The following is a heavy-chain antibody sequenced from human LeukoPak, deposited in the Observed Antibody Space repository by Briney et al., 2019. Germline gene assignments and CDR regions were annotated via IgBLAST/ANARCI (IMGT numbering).Heavy chain of an antibody. CDR3: ARDANSAGVSGNLDM. V-gene: IGHV4-61*02. D-gene: IGHD2-8*01. CDR2: FVSSGSA. CDR1: GASIGSGFYY. Sequence: SETLSLTCSVSGASIGSGFYYWTWVRQPTGKGLEWLGRIFVSSGSANYNPSPRGRVTISIDTSKNQFSLRLSSVTAADTAVYYCARDANSAGVSGNLDMWGQGTMVTVSS. J-gene: IGHJ3*02.